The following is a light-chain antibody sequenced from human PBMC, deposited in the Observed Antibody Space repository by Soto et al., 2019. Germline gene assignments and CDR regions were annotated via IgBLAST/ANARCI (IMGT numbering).Light chain of an antibody. V-gene: IGKV3-15*01. J-gene: IGKJ1*01. CDR3: QQYNNWPPWT. CDR2: GAS. CDR1: ESVSSN. Sequence: EIVMTQSPATLSVSPVKRATLSCRASESVSSNLAWYQQKPGQAPSLLIYGASTRATGIPVRFSGSGSGTEFTLTISSLQSEDFAVYYCQQYNNWPPWTFGQGTKVDIK.